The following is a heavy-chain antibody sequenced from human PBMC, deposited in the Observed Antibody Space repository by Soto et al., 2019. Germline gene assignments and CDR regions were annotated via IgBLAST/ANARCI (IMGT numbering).Heavy chain of an antibody. J-gene: IGHJ4*02. CDR3: AGGLWFRSPNFDY. D-gene: IGHD3-10*01. CDR1: GYTFTSYD. Sequence: QVQLVQSGAEVKKPGASVKVSCKASGYTFTSYDINWVRQATGQGLEWMGWMNPNSGNTGYAQKFPGRVTMTRNTSIRTAYMELSSLRSEDTAAYYCAGGLWFRSPNFDYWGQGALVTVSS. V-gene: IGHV1-8*01. CDR2: MNPNSGNT.